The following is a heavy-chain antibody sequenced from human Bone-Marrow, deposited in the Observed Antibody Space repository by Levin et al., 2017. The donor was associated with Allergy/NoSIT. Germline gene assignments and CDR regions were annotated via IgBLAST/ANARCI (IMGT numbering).Heavy chain of an antibody. D-gene: IGHD6-25*01. J-gene: IGHJ4*02. V-gene: IGHV4-30-4*01. CDR1: GDPISSDHFY. CDR2: ILDNGDT. Sequence: PSETLSLTCTVSGDPISSDHFYWSWIRQPPGKGLECLGYILDNGDTKYNPSLKSRLHISADTSKSQFSLQLSSVTAADTAVYYCATIQRALPGGYWGQGTLVTVSS. CDR3: ATIQRALPGGY.